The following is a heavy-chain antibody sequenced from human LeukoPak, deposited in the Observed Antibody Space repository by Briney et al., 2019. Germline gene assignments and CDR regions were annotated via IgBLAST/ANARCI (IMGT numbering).Heavy chain of an antibody. CDR2: ISSSGSAM. CDR3: ARDLGGSSSSAWFDP. J-gene: IGHJ5*02. V-gene: IGHV3-48*03. D-gene: IGHD6-6*01. CDR1: GFTFSTYE. Sequence: GGSLRLSCAASGFTFSTYEMNWVRQAPGKGLEWVPYISSSGSAMYYTDSVKGRFTISRDNAKNSLYLQMNSLRAEDTAVYYCARDLGGSSSSAWFDPWGQGTLVTVSS.